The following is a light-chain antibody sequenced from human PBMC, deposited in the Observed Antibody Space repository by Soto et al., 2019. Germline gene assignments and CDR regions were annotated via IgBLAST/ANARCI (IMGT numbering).Light chain of an antibody. CDR3: SSYGSTSSRYV. Sequence: QSALTQPASVSGSPGQSITISCTGTSSDVGGCHYVSWYQHHPGKAPKLMIYEVSNRPSGVSNRFSGSKSGNTASLTISGLQAEDEADYFCSSYGSTSSRYVFGTGTKLTVL. V-gene: IGLV2-14*01. CDR1: SSDVGGCHY. CDR2: EVS. J-gene: IGLJ1*01.